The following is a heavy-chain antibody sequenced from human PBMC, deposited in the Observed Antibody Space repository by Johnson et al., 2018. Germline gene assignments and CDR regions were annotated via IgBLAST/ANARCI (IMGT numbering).Heavy chain of an antibody. J-gene: IGHJ6*03. Sequence: VQLVESGGGLIRPGGSLRLSCAASGFIVTSNYVNWVRQAPGKGLEWVSVIYSGGGTDYAGPVKGRFTISRDISKNTVYLQMNSLRVDDTAVYYCVRGLVRPFYYMDVWGKGTTVTVS. D-gene: IGHD3-10*01. CDR3: VRGLVRPFYYMDV. CDR1: GFIVTSNY. V-gene: IGHV3-53*01. CDR2: IYSGGGT.